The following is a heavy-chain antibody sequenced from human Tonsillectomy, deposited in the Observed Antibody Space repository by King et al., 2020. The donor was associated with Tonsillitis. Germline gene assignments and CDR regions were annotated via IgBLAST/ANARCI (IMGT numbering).Heavy chain of an antibody. CDR2: IIPIFGTA. D-gene: IGHD3-10*01. J-gene: IGHJ2*01. Sequence: QLVQSGAEVKKPGSSVKVSCKASGGTFSNYAISWVRQAPGQGLEWMGGIIPIFGTANYAQKFQGRVTVTAEESTSTAYMELSSLRSEDTAVYYCARLAYYYGSGSYYIPWYFDLWGRGTLVTVSS. CDR3: ARLAYYYGSGSYYIPWYFDL. CDR1: GGTFSNYA. V-gene: IGHV1-69*01.